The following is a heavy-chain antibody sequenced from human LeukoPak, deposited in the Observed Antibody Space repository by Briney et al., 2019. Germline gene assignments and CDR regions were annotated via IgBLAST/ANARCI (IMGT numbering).Heavy chain of an antibody. CDR2: IYYSGST. Sequence: SETLSLTCIVSGGSIRSSTYHWAWIRQPPGKGLEWIGNIYYSGSTYYNPSLKSRVTISVDTSKNQFSLKLSSVTAADTAVFYCARTNGGIEYWGQGTLVTVSS. J-gene: IGHJ4*02. CDR3: ARTNGGIEY. D-gene: IGHD2-8*01. V-gene: IGHV4-39*07. CDR1: GGSIRSSTYH.